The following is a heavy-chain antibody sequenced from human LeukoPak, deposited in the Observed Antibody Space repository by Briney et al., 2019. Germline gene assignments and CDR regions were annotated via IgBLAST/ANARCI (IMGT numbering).Heavy chain of an antibody. D-gene: IGHD3-10*01. V-gene: IGHV4-59*08. J-gene: IGHJ4*02. CDR1: GGSLSSYY. CDR2: ISYIGST. Sequence: SETLSLTCTVSGGSLSSYYWSWIRQPPGKGLEWIGYISYIGSTNYNPSLKSRLTISVDTSKNQFSLRLTSVTAADTAVYYCARSPHYYGSGSYFDYWGQGTLVTVSS. CDR3: ARSPHYYGSGSYFDY.